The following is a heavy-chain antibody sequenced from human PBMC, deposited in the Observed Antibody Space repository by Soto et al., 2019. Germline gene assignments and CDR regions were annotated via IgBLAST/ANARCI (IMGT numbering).Heavy chain of an antibody. CDR3: ARSSRYDSSEGNFDY. Sequence: QVQLQESGPGLVKPSGTLSLTCAVSGVSISSNNWWSWVRQPPGKGLEWIGEMYHTGSTNYNPSLKSRVTISVDKSKNHFSLELNSVTAADTAVYYCARSSRYDSSEGNFDYWGQGTLVTVSS. J-gene: IGHJ4*02. CDR2: MYHTGST. V-gene: IGHV4-4*02. CDR1: GVSISSNNW. D-gene: IGHD3-22*01.